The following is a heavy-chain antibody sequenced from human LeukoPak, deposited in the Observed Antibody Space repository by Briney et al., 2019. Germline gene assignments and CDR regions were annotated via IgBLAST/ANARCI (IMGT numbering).Heavy chain of an antibody. J-gene: IGHJ3*02. CDR3: AKDYDSSGWAAFDI. Sequence: GRSLRLSCAASGFTFNSFGMHWVRQAPGKGLEWVAVISYDGSNKYFADSVKGRFTISRDNSKNTLYLQMNSLRAEDTAVYYCAKDYDSSGWAAFDIWGQGTMVTVSS. CDR1: GFTFNSFG. D-gene: IGHD3-22*01. V-gene: IGHV3-30*18. CDR2: ISYDGSNK.